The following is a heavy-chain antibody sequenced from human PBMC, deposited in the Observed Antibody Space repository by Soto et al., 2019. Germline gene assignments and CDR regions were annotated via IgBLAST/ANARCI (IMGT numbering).Heavy chain of an antibody. J-gene: IGHJ4*02. D-gene: IGHD3-22*01. V-gene: IGHV4-31*03. CDR1: GGSISSGGYY. CDR3: ASLNTYYYASSGYYYGHFDY. Sequence: SETLSLTCTVSGGSISSGGYYWSWIRQHPGKGLEWIGYIYYSGSTYYNPSLKSRVTISVDTSKNQFSLKLSSVTAADTAVYYCASLNTYYYASSGYYYGHFDYWGQGTLVTVSS. CDR2: IYYSGST.